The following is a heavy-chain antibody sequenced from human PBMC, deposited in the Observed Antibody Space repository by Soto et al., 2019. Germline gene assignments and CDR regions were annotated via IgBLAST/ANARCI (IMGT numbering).Heavy chain of an antibody. CDR3: ARSCPGRTCYFIY. J-gene: IGHJ4*02. Sequence: QVQLVQSGAEVKEPGASVTVSCKTSGYSFTNHGVSWVRQAPGQGLEWMGWISTVNGKTDYSERLQGRLTMTTDTSTNTAYMELRRLRSDDTAIYYCARSCPGRTCYFIYWGQGTMVAVSS. CDR1: GYSFTNHG. CDR2: ISTVNGKT. D-gene: IGHD2-8*02. V-gene: IGHV1-18*01.